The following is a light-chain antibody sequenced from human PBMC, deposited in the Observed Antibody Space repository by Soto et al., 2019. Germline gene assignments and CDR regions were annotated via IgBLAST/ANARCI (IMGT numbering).Light chain of an antibody. V-gene: IGKV3-20*01. CDR2: GAS. CDR1: QSVTSSY. Sequence: EFMLTQSPGTLSLSPGERATLSCRARQSVTSSYLAWYQQKPGQSPRLLIYGASSRATGIPDRFSGSGSGTDFTLTISRLEPEEVSVYYCQKYGSPTWTFGQGTKVEIK. J-gene: IGKJ1*01. CDR3: QKYGSPTWT.